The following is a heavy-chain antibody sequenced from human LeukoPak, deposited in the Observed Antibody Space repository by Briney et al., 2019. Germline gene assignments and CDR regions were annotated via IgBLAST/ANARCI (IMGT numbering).Heavy chain of an antibody. CDR2: INSDSGDT. Sequence: ASVKVSCKASGYTFAGQNMHWVRQAPGQGLEWMGWINSDSGDTKYAQKFQGRVTMTRDTSLSSAYVEVSSLTSEDTAVYYCARDPIRGDGYILDYWGQGTLVTVSS. V-gene: IGHV1-2*02. CDR3: ARDPIRGDGYILDY. D-gene: IGHD5-24*01. J-gene: IGHJ4*02. CDR1: GYTFAGQN.